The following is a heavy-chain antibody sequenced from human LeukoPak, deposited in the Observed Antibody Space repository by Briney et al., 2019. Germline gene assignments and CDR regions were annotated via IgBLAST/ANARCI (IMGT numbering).Heavy chain of an antibody. D-gene: IGHD2-2*02. CDR2: IYHSGST. CDR1: GGSISSGGYS. Sequence: SETLSLTCAVSGGSISSGGYSWSWIRQPPGKGLEWIGYIYHSGSTYYNPSLKSRVTISVDTSKNQFSLNLSSVTAADTAVYYCASGYTEFVVDHWGQGTLATVSS. V-gene: IGHV4-30-2*02. J-gene: IGHJ5*02. CDR3: ASGYTEFVVDH.